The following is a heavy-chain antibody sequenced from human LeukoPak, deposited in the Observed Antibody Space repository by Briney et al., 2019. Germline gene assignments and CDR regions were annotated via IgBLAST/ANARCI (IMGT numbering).Heavy chain of an antibody. Sequence: PSETLSLTCAVYGGSFSGYYWSWIRQPPGKGLEWIGEINHSGSTNYNPSLKSRVTISVDTSKNQFSLKLSSVTAADTAMYYCSMMSGSRVLDYWGQGTLVTVSS. CDR2: INHSGST. CDR3: SMMSGSRVLDY. CDR1: GGSFSGYY. J-gene: IGHJ4*02. V-gene: IGHV4-34*01. D-gene: IGHD3-10*01.